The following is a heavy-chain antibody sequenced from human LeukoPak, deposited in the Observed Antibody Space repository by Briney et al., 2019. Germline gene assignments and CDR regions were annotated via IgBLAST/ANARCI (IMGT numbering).Heavy chain of an antibody. CDR2: ISAYNGNT. CDR1: GYTFTNYG. D-gene: IGHD3-22*01. J-gene: IGHJ4*02. Sequence: ASVKVSCKASGYTFTNYGISWVRQAPGQGLECMGWISAYNGNTKYVQKFQGRVTMTTDTSTSTAYMELRSLRSDDTAVYYCARDLTHRRNYDNSGYQIVSAFWGQGTLVTVSS. V-gene: IGHV1-18*01. CDR3: ARDLTHRRNYDNSGYQIVSAF.